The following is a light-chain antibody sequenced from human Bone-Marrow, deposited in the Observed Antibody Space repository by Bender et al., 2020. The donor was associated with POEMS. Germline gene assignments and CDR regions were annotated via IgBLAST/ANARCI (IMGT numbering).Light chain of an antibody. V-gene: IGLV3-1*01. CDR3: QAWDSRNPYV. CDR2: QDT. Sequence: SYELTQPPSVSVSPGQTATISCSGDKLGHYSACWYQQKPGQSPVLVIYQDTRRPSGIPERFSGSKSGNTATLPISGTKATDEADYYWQAWDSRNPYVFGPGTKVTVL. J-gene: IGLJ1*01. CDR1: KLGHYS.